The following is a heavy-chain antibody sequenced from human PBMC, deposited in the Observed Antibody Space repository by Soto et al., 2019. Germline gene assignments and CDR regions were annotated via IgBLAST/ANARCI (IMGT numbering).Heavy chain of an antibody. Sequence: ASEKVSCKTSGDNFKKNVFTWVRQAPGQGLEWMGGTIPALGKTHYIEKFQGRVTITVDDATRTVYMEVRALTSEDTAIYYCARGTFRPSAMVFWGKGTRVTVSS. V-gene: IGHV1-69*10. CDR1: GDNFKKNV. CDR3: ARGTFRPSAMVF. J-gene: IGHJ6*04. D-gene: IGHD2-2*01. CDR2: TIPALGKT.